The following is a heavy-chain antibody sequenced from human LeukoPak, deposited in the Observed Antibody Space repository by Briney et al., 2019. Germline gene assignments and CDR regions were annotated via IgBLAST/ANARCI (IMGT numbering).Heavy chain of an antibody. CDR3: ASSFTMIVVVVGAFDI. V-gene: IGHV1-69*05. J-gene: IGHJ3*02. Sequence: SVKVSCKASGYTFTGYYMHWVRQAPGQGLEWMGGIIPIFGTANYAQKFQGRVTITTDESTSTAYMELSSLRSEDTAVYYCASSFTMIVVVVGAFDIWGQGTMVTVSS. CDR1: GYTFTGYY. CDR2: IIPIFGTA. D-gene: IGHD3-22*01.